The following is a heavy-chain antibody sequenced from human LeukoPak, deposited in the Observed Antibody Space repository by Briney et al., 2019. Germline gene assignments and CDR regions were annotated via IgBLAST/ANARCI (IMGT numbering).Heavy chain of an antibody. J-gene: IGHJ4*02. Sequence: APVKVSCKASGGTFSSYAISWVRQAPGQGLEWMGRIIPILGIANYAQKFQGRVTITADKSTSTAYMELSSLRSEDTAVYYCARGNGLRAPYYYDSSGYRLDYWGQGTLVTVSS. D-gene: IGHD3-22*01. CDR1: GGTFSSYA. CDR2: IIPILGIA. V-gene: IGHV1-69*04. CDR3: ARGNGLRAPYYYDSSGYRLDY.